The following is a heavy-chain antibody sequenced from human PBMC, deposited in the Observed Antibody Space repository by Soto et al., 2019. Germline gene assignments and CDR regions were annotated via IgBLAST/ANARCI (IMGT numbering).Heavy chain of an antibody. CDR3: ARDRSYCSSTSCYYGAYYYYYMDV. D-gene: IGHD2-2*01. CDR2: IYYSGST. CDR1: GGSISSYY. Sequence: SETLSLTCTVSGGSISSYYWSWIRQPPGKGLEWIGYIYYSGSTNYNPSLKSRVTISVDTSKNQFSLKLSSVTAADTAVYYCARDRSYCSSTSCYYGAYYYYYMDVWGKGTTVTVSS. V-gene: IGHV4-59*01. J-gene: IGHJ6*03.